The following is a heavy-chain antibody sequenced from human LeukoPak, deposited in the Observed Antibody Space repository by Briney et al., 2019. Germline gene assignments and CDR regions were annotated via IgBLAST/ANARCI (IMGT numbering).Heavy chain of an antibody. V-gene: IGHV3-9*01. CDR2: ISWNSDTM. D-gene: IGHD1-26*01. J-gene: IGHJ4*02. CDR1: GFTFDDYA. Sequence: SGGSLRLSCAASGFTFDDYAMHWVRQAPGKGLEWVSGISWNSDTMGYADSVKGRFTISRDNAKNSLYLQMNSLRAEDTALYYCAKGKWYSGTYHFDYWGQGTLVTVSS. CDR3: AKGKWYSGTYHFDY.